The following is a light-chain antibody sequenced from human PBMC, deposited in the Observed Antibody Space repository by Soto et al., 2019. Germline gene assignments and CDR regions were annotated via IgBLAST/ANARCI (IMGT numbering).Light chain of an antibody. CDR3: SSYRASSTGV. Sequence: QSALTQPASVSGSPGQSITISCTGTSSDVGGYDYVSWYQQHPGKAPKLIIFDVSNRPSGVSDRFSGSKSGNTASLTISGLQAEDEADYYCSSYRASSTGVFGTGTKVTVL. V-gene: IGLV2-14*01. CDR2: DVS. CDR1: SSDVGGYDY. J-gene: IGLJ1*01.